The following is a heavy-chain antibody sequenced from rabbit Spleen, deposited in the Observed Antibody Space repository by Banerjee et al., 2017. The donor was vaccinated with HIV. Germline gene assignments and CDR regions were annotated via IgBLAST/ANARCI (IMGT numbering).Heavy chain of an antibody. J-gene: IGHJ6*01. V-gene: IGHV1S45*01. CDR3: ARDTSTSFSANGMAL. Sequence: QQQLVESGGGLVQPEGSLTLTCTASGFSFSSDYYMCWVRQAPGKGLEWIACIYAGSSDSNVYASWAKGRFTISKTSSTTVTLQMPSLTAADTATYFCARDTSTSFSANGMALWGPGTLVTVS. CDR2: IYAGSSDSN. CDR1: GFSFSSDYY. D-gene: IGHD1-1*01.